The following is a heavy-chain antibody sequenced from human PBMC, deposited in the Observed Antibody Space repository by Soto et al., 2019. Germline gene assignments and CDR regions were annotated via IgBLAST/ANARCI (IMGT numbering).Heavy chain of an antibody. CDR2: ISWNSGSI. CDR1: GFTFDDYA. D-gene: IGHD4-17*01. J-gene: IGHJ4*02. Sequence: EVQLVESGGGLVQPGRSLRLSCAASGFTFDDYAMHWVRQAPGKGLEWVSGISWNSGSICYADSVKGRFTISSDNATNSLYLQMNSLRAEDTALYYCAKEDTVTTGYDYWGQGTLVTVSS. V-gene: IGHV3-9*01. CDR3: AKEDTVTTGYDY.